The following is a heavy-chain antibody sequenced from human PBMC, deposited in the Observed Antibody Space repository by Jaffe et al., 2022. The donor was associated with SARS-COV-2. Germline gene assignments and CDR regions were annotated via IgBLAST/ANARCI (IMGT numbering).Heavy chain of an antibody. J-gene: IGHJ6*02. D-gene: IGHD3-3*01. CDR1: GFTFSSYS. CDR2: ISSSSSTI. CDR3: ARGHHTIFGVYYYGMDV. V-gene: IGHV3-48*02. Sequence: EVQLVESGGGLVQPGGSLRLSCAASGFTFSSYSMNWVRQAPGKGLEWVSYISSSSSTIYYADSVKGRFTISRDNAKNSLYLQMNSLRDEDTAVYYCARGHHTIFGVYYYGMDVWGQGTTVTVSS.